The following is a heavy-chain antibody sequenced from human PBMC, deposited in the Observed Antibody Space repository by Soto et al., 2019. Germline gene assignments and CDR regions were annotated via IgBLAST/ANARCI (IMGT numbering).Heavy chain of an antibody. D-gene: IGHD1-26*01. Sequence: SETLSLTCTVSVGSISSGGYSWSWIRQPPGKGLEWIGYIYHSGSTYYNPSLKSRVTISVDRSKNQFSLKLSSVTAADTAVYYCARGLVGATRFDPWGQGTLVTVSS. CDR1: VGSISSGGYS. V-gene: IGHV4-30-2*01. CDR3: ARGLVGATRFDP. J-gene: IGHJ5*02. CDR2: IYHSGST.